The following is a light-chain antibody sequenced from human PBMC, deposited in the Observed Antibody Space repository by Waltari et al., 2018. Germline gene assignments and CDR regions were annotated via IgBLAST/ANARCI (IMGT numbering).Light chain of an antibody. J-gene: IGLJ2*01. CDR1: SSDVGGYNY. Sequence: QSALTQPASVSGSPGQSITISCTGTSSDVGGYNYVSCYQQHPGRAPKLLIYEVSNRPSGVSNRFSGSKSGNTASLTISGLQAEDEADYYCSSYTSSISLAFGGGTKLTVL. CDR3: SSYTSSISLA. CDR2: EVS. V-gene: IGLV2-14*01.